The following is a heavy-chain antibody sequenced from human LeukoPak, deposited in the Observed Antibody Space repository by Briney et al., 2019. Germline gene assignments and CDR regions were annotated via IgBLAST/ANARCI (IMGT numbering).Heavy chain of an antibody. V-gene: IGHV3-9*01. Sequence: PGGSLRLSCAASGFTFDDYAMHWVRQAPGKGLEWVSGISWNSGSIGYADSVKGRFTISRDNAKNSLYLQMNSLRAEDTALYYCAKDIEQYSSSRCGMDVWGQGTTVTVSS. CDR2: ISWNSGSI. CDR3: AKDIEQYSSSRCGMDV. CDR1: GFTFDDYA. D-gene: IGHD6-6*01. J-gene: IGHJ6*02.